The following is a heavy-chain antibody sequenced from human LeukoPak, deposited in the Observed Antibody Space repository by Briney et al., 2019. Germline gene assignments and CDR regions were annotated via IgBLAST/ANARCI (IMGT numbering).Heavy chain of an antibody. CDR2: ISDSGCT. V-gene: IGHV4-39*01. CDR3: ARQDIWFGELVV. CDR1: GGSISRSSYY. J-gene: IGHJ6*02. Sequence: SETLSLTCIASGGSISRSSYYWGWLRQPPGKGLEWIGSISDSGCTYYSPSLKSRVTISVDTSKNQFSLKLRFVTAADTAVYYCARQDIWFGELVVWGQGTTVTVSS. D-gene: IGHD3-10*01.